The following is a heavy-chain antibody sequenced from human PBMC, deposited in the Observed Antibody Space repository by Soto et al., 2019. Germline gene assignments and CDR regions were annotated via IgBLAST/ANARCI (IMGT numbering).Heavy chain of an antibody. CDR3: ARSNLYSSSWYDYYYGMDV. CDR1: GYSFSTYW. J-gene: IGHJ6*02. CDR2: IYPGDSET. V-gene: IGHV5-51*01. Sequence: GESLKISCKGSGYSFSTYWIGWVRQMPGKGLEWIGVIYPGDSETRYSPSFQGQVTISADKSISTAYLQWSSLKPSDTAMAYCARSNLYSSSWYDYYYGMDVWGQGTTVTVSS. D-gene: IGHD6-13*01.